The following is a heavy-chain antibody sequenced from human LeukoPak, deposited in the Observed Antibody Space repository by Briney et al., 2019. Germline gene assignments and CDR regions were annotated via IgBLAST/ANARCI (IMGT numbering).Heavy chain of an antibody. CDR1: GLTFDDYG. Sequence: GGSLRLSCAASGLTFDDYGMSWVRQAPGKGLEWVSGINWNGGSTGYADSVKGRFTISRDNAKNSLYLQMNSLRAEDAALYYCARESGYSGYEYYYYMDVWGKGTTVTVSS. CDR3: ARESGYSGYEYYYYMDV. D-gene: IGHD5-12*01. CDR2: INWNGGST. V-gene: IGHV3-20*04. J-gene: IGHJ6*03.